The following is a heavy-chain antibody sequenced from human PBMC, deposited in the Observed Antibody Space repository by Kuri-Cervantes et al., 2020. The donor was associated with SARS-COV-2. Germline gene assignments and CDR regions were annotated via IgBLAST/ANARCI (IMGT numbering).Heavy chain of an antibody. Sequence: GSLRLSCAVYGGSISSYYWSWIRQPPGEGLEWIGYIYYSGSTNYNPSLKSRVTISVDTSKNQFSLKLSSVTAADTAVYYCARITIFGVVISGAFDIWGQETMVTVSS. V-gene: IGHV4-59*01. J-gene: IGHJ3*02. CDR2: IYYSGST. D-gene: IGHD3-3*01. CDR1: GGSISSYY. CDR3: ARITIFGVVISGAFDI.